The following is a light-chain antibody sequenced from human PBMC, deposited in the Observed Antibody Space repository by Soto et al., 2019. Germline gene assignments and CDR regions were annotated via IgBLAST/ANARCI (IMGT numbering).Light chain of an antibody. J-gene: IGKJ3*01. Sequence: EIVLTQSPGTLSLSPGERATLSCRASQSISGTYLAWYQQQPGQAPRLLIYGVSSRATGIPDRFSGSGSGTDFTLTISRLEPEDFAVYYCQQYNNWPFTFGPGTKVDIK. CDR1: QSISGTY. CDR3: QQYNNWPFT. CDR2: GVS. V-gene: IGKV3-20*01.